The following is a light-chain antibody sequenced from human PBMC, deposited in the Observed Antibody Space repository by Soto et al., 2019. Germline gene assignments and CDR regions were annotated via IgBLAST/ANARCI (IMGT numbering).Light chain of an antibody. CDR3: QHYNSYSEA. J-gene: IGKJ1*01. CDR1: QSISDS. V-gene: IGKV3-15*01. CDR2: SAT. Sequence: EIVMTQSPATLSVSPGERVTLSCRASQSISDSLAWYQQKPGQSPRLLIHSATAGTAGLPARFSGSGSGTDFSLSISSLQSEDFATYYCQHYNSYSEAFGQGTKVELK.